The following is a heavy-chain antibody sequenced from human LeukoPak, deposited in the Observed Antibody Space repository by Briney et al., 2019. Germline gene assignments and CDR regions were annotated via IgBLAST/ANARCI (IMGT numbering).Heavy chain of an antibody. Sequence: SETLSLTCTVSGGSISSSSYYWSWIRQPPGKGLEWIGYIYYSGSTNYNPSLKSRVTISVDTSKNQFSLKLSSVTAADTAVYYCARVRRDGHNFALSYFDLWGRGTLVTVSS. J-gene: IGHJ2*01. CDR2: IYYSGST. D-gene: IGHD5-24*01. CDR3: ARVRRDGHNFALSYFDL. CDR1: GGSISSSSYY. V-gene: IGHV4-61*01.